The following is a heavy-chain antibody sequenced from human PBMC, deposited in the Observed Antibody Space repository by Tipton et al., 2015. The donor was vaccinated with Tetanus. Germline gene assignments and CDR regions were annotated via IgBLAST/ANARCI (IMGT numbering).Heavy chain of an antibody. CDR1: GFTFSHYW. Sequence: SLRLSCAASGFTFSHYWMHWVRQAPGKGLVWVSEIKTDGTNTNYADSVKGRFTISRDNAKNSLYLQMNSLRDEDTAVYYCARGSGAMDSWGQGTLVTVSS. CDR2: IKTDGTNT. D-gene: IGHD7-27*01. V-gene: IGHV3-74*01. J-gene: IGHJ4*02. CDR3: ARGSGAMDS.